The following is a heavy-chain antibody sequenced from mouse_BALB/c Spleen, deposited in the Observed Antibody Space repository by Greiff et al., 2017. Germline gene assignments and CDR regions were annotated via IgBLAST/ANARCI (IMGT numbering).Heavy chain of an antibody. CDR3: SRKEVGWFLFAY. CDR2: ISYSGST. J-gene: IGHJ3*01. CDR1: GYSITSDYA. Sequence: EVKVEESGPGLVKPSQSLSLTCTVTGYSITSDYAWYWIRQFPGNKLEWMGYISYSGSTSYNPSLKSRISITRDTSKNQFFLQLNSVTTEDTATYYDSRKEVGWFLFAYWGQGTLVTVSA. D-gene: IGHD1-1*02. V-gene: IGHV3-2*02.